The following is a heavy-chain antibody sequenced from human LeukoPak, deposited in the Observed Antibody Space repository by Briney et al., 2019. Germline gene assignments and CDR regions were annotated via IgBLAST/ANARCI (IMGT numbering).Heavy chain of an antibody. V-gene: IGHV4-34*01. Sequence: PSETLSLTCAVYGGSFSGYYWSWIRQPPGKGLEWIGEINHSGSTNYNPSLKSRVTISVDTSKNQFSLKLSSVTAADTAVYYCATIRSYYEFDYWGQGTLVTVSS. J-gene: IGHJ4*02. CDR2: INHSGST. CDR1: GGSFSGYY. CDR3: ATIRSYYEFDY. D-gene: IGHD1-26*01.